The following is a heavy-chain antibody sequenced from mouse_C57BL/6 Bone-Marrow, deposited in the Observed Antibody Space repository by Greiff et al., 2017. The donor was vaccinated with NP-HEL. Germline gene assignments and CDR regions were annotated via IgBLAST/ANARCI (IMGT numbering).Heavy chain of an antibody. CDR2: IDPEDGET. CDR3: ARFTTVVARMAMDY. D-gene: IGHD1-1*01. V-gene: IGHV14-2*01. CDR1: GFNFTDYY. Sequence: VQLQQSGAELVKPGASVKLSCTASGFNFTDYYMHWVKQRPEQGLEWIGRIDPEDGETKYAPNFTGKATITADTSSNTAYLQLSSLTSEDTAVYYCARFTTVVARMAMDYWGQGTSVTVSS. J-gene: IGHJ4*01.